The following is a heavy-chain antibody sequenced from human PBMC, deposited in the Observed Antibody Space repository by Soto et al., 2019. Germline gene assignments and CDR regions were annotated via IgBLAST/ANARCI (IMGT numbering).Heavy chain of an antibody. V-gene: IGHV4-30-4*01. CDR1: GGSSSSGDYY. CDR2: IYYSGST. Sequence: PSETRSLTWPVSGGSSSSGDYYWIWIRQPPGKGLEWIGYIYYSGSTYYNPSLKSRVTISVDTSKNQFSLKLSSVTAADTAVYYCARGVVVPAAIRPYYYGMDVWGQGTTVXV. D-gene: IGHD2-2*01. CDR3: ARGVVVPAAIRPYYYGMDV. J-gene: IGHJ6*02.